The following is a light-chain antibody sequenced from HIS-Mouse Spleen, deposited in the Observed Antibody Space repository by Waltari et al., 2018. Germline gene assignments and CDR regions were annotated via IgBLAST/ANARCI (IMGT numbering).Light chain of an antibody. Sequence: QSVLTQPPSVSGAPGQRVTISCTGSSSHIGAGYDVHWYQQLPGTAPKLLIYGNSNRPSGVPDRFSGSKSGTSASLAITGLQAEDEADYYCQSYDSSLSGLGVFGGGTKLTVL. V-gene: IGLV1-40*01. J-gene: IGLJ3*02. CDR1: SSHIGAGYD. CDR2: GNS. CDR3: QSYDSSLSGLGV.